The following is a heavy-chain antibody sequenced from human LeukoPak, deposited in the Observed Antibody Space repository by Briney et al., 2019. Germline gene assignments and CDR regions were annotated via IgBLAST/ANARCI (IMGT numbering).Heavy chain of an antibody. J-gene: IGHJ4*02. D-gene: IGHD3-3*01. V-gene: IGHV3-23*01. Sequence: GGSLRLSCAASGFTFSSYAMSWVRQAPGKGLEWVSAIGGSGGSTYYADSVKGRFTISRDNVKNKLYLQMSSLRAEDTAVYYCARGERVNLWIFEGYDYWGRGTLVTVSS. CDR3: ARGERVNLWIFEGYDY. CDR2: IGGSGGST. CDR1: GFTFSSYA.